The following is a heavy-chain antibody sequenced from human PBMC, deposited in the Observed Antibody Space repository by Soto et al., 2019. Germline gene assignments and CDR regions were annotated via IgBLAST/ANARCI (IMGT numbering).Heavy chain of an antibody. J-gene: IGHJ3*02. D-gene: IGHD1-26*01. CDR1: GFTFRSYG. V-gene: IGHV3-30*03. Sequence: WGALRLSCEGFGFTFRSYGMHRVRQAPGKGLEWVAVISYDGSNKYYADSVQGRFTISRDNFKNTLYLQMNSLRAEDTAVYYCAYSGTWVGGLQPGAFDIRGPGTMVT. CDR2: ISYDGSNK. CDR3: AYSGTWVGGLQPGAFDI.